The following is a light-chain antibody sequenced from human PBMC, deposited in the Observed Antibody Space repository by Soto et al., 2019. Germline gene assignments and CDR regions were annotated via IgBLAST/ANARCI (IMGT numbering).Light chain of an antibody. CDR2: DNN. CDR3: AVWDDSLNGLV. CDR1: SSNIGSNS. Sequence: QSVLTQPPSASGTPGQRVTLSCSGSSSNIGSNSVNWYQHLPGTAPKLLMYDNNQRPSGVPDRFSGSKSGTSASLAISGLQSEDEAEYYCAVWDDSLNGLVFGGGTKLTVL. J-gene: IGLJ2*01. V-gene: IGLV1-44*01.